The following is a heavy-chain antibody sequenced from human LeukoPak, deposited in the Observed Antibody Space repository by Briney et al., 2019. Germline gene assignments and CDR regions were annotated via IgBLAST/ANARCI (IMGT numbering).Heavy chain of an antibody. V-gene: IGHV3-66*01. CDR3: ARDRALYYGSGTTIYYYYYMDV. D-gene: IGHD3-10*01. CDR2: IYSGGST. Sequence: GGSLRLSCAASGFTVSSNYMSWVRQAPGKGLEWVSVIYSGGSTYYADSVKGRFTISRDNSKSTLYLQMNSLRAEDTAVYYCARDRALYYGSGTTIYYYYYMDVWGKGTTVTISS. J-gene: IGHJ6*03. CDR1: GFTVSSNY.